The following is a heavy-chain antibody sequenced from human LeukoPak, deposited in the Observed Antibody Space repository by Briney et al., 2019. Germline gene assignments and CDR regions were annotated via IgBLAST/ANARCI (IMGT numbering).Heavy chain of an antibody. CDR1: GGSFSGYY. CDR2: INHSGST. J-gene: IGHJ4*02. CDR3: ARGRLWFGELRD. Sequence: SETLSLTCAVYGGSFSGYYWSWIRQPPGKGLEWIGEINHSGSTNYNPSLKSRVTISVDTSKNQVSLKLSSVTAADTAVYYCARGRLWFGELRDWGQGTLVTVSS. D-gene: IGHD3-10*01. V-gene: IGHV4-34*01.